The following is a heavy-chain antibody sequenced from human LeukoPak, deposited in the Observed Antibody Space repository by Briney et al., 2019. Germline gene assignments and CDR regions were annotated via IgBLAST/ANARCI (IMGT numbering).Heavy chain of an antibody. CDR3: ARGPRYSFY. J-gene: IGHJ4*02. D-gene: IGHD6-13*01. CDR1: GFIGSHNY. V-gene: IGHV3-53*01. CDR2: IYIDGTT. Sequence: GSLRLSCAASGFIGSHNYMTWVRQAPGKGLEWISVIYIDGTTYYADSVKGRFTISRDRANNTLYLQMNTLRDEDTAVYYCARGPRYSFYWGQGTLVSVSS.